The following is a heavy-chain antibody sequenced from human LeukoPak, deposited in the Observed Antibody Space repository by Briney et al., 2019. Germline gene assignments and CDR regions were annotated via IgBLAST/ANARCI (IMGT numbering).Heavy chain of an antibody. CDR2: IYYSGST. V-gene: IGHV4-30-4*01. D-gene: IGHD3-3*02. CDR3: ARRRISTLDY. CDR1: GGSISSGDYY. Sequence: SQNLSLTCTVSGGSISSGDYYWRWSRQPRGRGLEWIVYIYYSGSTYNNQSLKSRITISVDTSKNQFSLKLSSVTAADTAVYYCARRRISTLDYWGQGTLVTVSS. J-gene: IGHJ4*02.